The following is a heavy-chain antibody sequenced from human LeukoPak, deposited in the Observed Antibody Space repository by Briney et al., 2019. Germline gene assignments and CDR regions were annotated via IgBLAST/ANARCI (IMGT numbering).Heavy chain of an antibody. CDR3: AREDDQYSSSWYRFDY. V-gene: IGHV3-23*01. CDR1: GFTFSSYA. Sequence: GWSLRLSCAASGFTFSSYAMSWVRQAPGKGLEWVATFSGTSDNTYYPGSVKGRFTISRDNAKNSLYLQMNSLRAEDTAVYYCAREDDQYSSSWYRFDYWGQGTLVTVSS. J-gene: IGHJ4*02. CDR2: FSGTSDNT. D-gene: IGHD6-13*01.